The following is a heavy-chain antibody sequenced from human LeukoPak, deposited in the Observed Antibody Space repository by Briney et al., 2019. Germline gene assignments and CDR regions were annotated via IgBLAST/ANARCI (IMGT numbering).Heavy chain of an antibody. D-gene: IGHD3-22*01. Sequence: GGSLRLSCAASGFTFNDYYMSWIRQAPGKGLEWVSYISSSGSTTYYADSVKGRFTISRDNAKNSLYLQMNSLRAEDTAVYYCAKDYYDSSGYYSPPDYWGQGTLVTVSS. J-gene: IGHJ4*02. CDR3: AKDYYDSSGYYSPPDY. V-gene: IGHV3-11*01. CDR1: GFTFNDYY. CDR2: ISSSGSTT.